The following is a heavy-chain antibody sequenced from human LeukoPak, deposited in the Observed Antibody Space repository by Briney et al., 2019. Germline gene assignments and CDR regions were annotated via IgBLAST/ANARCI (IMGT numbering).Heavy chain of an antibody. V-gene: IGHV3-9*01. J-gene: IGHJ3*02. CDR2: ISWNSGSI. Sequence: PGRSLRLSCAASGFTFDDYAMHWVRQAPGKGLEWVSGISWNSGSIGYADSVKGRFTISRDNAKNSLYLQMNSLRAEDTALYYCAKSESSGWPIDAFDIWGQGTMVTVSS. D-gene: IGHD6-19*01. CDR1: GFTFDDYA. CDR3: AKSESSGWPIDAFDI.